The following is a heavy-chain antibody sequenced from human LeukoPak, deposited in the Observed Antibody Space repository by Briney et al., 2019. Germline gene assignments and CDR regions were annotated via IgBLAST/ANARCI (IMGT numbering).Heavy chain of an antibody. CDR2: IKSKTDGGTT. D-gene: IGHD6-19*01. V-gene: IGHV3-15*07. Sequence: GGSLRLSCAASGFTFSNAWMNWVRQAPGKGLEWVGRIKSKTDGGTTDYAAPVKGRFTISRDDSKNTLYLQMNSLKTEDTAVYYCTTEGSSGWYLYFQHWGQGTLVTVSS. CDR3: TTEGSSGWYLYFQH. CDR1: GFTFSNAW. J-gene: IGHJ1*01.